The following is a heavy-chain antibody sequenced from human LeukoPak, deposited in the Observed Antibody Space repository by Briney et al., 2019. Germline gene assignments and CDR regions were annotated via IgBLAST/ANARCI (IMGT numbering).Heavy chain of an antibody. Sequence: PGGSLRLSCAASGFTFTNYAMSWVRQAPGKGLEWVSGIRSSGADTFYADSVKGRFTISRDNSKNTLYLQMNSLRAEDTAVYYCARDRGSSWTFDYWGQGTLVTVSS. V-gene: IGHV3-23*01. CDR3: ARDRGSSWTFDY. D-gene: IGHD6-13*01. J-gene: IGHJ4*02. CDR1: GFTFTNYA. CDR2: IRSSGADT.